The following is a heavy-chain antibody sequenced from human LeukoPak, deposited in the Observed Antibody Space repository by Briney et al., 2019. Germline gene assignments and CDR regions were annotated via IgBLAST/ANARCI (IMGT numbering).Heavy chain of an antibody. Sequence: ASVKVSCKASGYTFTSYDINWVRQATGQGLEWMGRMNPNSGNTGYAQKFQGRVTMTRNTSISTAYMELSSLRSEDTAVYYCARTEASWYWSKNWFDPWGQGTLVTVSS. V-gene: IGHV1-8*01. CDR1: GYTFTSYD. CDR2: MNPNSGNT. CDR3: ARTEASWYWSKNWFDP. D-gene: IGHD6-13*01. J-gene: IGHJ5*02.